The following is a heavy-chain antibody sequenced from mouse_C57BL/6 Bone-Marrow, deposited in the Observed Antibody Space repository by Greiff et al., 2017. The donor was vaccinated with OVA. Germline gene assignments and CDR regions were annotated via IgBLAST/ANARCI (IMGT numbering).Heavy chain of an antibody. CDR1: GYTIKNYY. CDR2: IDPANGST. Sequence: VQLQQSVAELVRPGASVKLSCTASGYTIKNYYMHWVKQRPEQGLEWIGRIDPANGSTTYAPKFQGKATLTADKSSNTAYLQLSSLTSEDTAISYGDRRGCASYAMDYWCQGTSVTVSS. CDR3: DRRGCASYAMDY. V-gene: IGHV14-3*01. J-gene: IGHJ4*01.